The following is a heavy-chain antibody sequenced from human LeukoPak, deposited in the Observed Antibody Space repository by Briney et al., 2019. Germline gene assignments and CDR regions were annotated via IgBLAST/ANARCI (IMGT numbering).Heavy chain of an antibody. V-gene: IGHV4-39*07. J-gene: IGHJ4*02. CDR1: GGSISSSSYY. D-gene: IGHD5-18*01. Sequence: SETLSLTCTVSGGSISSSSYYWGWIRQPPGKGLEWIGSIYYSGSTYYNPSLKSRVTISLDTSKNHFSLRLNSSTAADTAVYYCAITRRDTIFDHWGQGALVSVSS. CDR3: AITRRDTIFDH. CDR2: IYYSGST.